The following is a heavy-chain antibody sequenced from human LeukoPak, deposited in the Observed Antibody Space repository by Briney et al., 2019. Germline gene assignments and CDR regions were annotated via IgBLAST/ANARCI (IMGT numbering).Heavy chain of an antibody. CDR2: ISSTTGVT. V-gene: IGHV3-21*01. CDR1: GFTFNKHY. CDR3: SREVYSRKSWDGLDL. J-gene: IGHJ3*01. D-gene: IGHD6-13*01. Sequence: SGGSLRLSCAASGFTFNKHYMNWVRQAPGKGLEWVSSISSTTGVTYYADSLRGRVTICRDNAKNSLFLQMNSLRAEDTAVYDCSREVYSRKSWDGLDLWGQGTMVTVSS.